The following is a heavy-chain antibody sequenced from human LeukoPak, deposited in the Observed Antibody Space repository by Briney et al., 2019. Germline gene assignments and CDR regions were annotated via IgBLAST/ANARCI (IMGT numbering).Heavy chain of an antibody. V-gene: IGHV3-53*01. CDR2: IYSGGST. CDR3: ARDFQWLVRSFDY. Sequence: GGSLRLSCAASGFTVSSNYMSWVRQAPGKGLEWVSVIYSGGSTYYADSVKGRFTISRDNAKNSLYLQMNSLRAEDTAVYYCARDFQWLVRSFDYWGQGTLVTVSS. D-gene: IGHD6-19*01. J-gene: IGHJ4*02. CDR1: GFTVSSNY.